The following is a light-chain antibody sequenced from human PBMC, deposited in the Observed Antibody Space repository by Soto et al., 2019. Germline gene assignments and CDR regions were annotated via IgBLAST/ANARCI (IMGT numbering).Light chain of an antibody. J-gene: IGLJ2*01. CDR2: SNS. CDR1: SSNIGMNT. V-gene: IGLV1-44*01. CDR3: AAWDDRLNAVV. Sequence: QSVLTQPPSASGTPGQRVILSWSGSSSNIGMNTVDWYQQLPGTAPKLLIYSNSQRPSGVPARFSGSKSGTSASLAISSLQSEDEADYYCAAWDDRLNAVVFGGGTKLTVL.